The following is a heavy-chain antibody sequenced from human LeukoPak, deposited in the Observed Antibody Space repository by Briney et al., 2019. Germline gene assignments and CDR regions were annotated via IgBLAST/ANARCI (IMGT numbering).Heavy chain of an antibody. CDR2: IKSKTDGGTT. Sequence: GGSLRLSCAASGFTFSSYTMSWVRQAPGKGLEWVGRIKSKTDGGTTDYAAPVKGRFTISRDDSKNTLYLQMNSLKTEDTAVYYCTTGPRIPGLDYWGQGTLVTVSS. V-gene: IGHV3-15*01. D-gene: IGHD2-15*01. CDR1: GFTFSSYT. CDR3: TTGPRIPGLDY. J-gene: IGHJ4*02.